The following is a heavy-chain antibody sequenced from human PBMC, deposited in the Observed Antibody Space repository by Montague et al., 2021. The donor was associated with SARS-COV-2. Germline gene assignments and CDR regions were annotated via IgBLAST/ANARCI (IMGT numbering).Heavy chain of an antibody. J-gene: IGHJ4*02. CDR2: SNHSGGT. Sequence: SETLSLTCAVYGGSFSGDSWTWIRKPPGKGLEWMGESNHSGGTNYNPSLKSGVTISVDTSKNQFPLKLSSLTAADTAVYYCARGLTDVTVILVFVGASLYFDSWGQGALVTVSS. V-gene: IGHV4-34*01. D-gene: IGHD3-22*01. CDR3: ARGLTDVTVILVFVGASLYFDS. CDR1: GGSFSGDS.